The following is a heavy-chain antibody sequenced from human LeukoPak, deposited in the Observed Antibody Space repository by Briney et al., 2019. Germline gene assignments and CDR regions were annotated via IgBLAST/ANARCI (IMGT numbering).Heavy chain of an antibody. V-gene: IGHV3-30*02. D-gene: IGHD6-13*01. J-gene: IGHJ4*02. CDR2: IRYDGSNK. Sequence: GGSLRLSCAASGFTFSSYGMHWVRKAPGKGLEGVTFIRYDGSNKYYADSVKGRFTISRDNSKNTLYLQMNSLRVEDTAVYYCARTYSSSWGIIDYWGQGTLVTVSS. CDR1: GFTFSSYG. CDR3: ARTYSSSWGIIDY.